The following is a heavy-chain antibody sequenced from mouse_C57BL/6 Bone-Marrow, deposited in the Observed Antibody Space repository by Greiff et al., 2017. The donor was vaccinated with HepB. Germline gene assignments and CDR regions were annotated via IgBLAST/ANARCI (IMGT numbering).Heavy chain of an antibody. V-gene: IGHV14-4*01. CDR2: IDPENGDT. CDR1: RFNIKDDY. D-gene: IGHD1-1*01. Sequence: DVKLVESGAELVRPGASVKLSCTASRFNIKDDYMHWVKQRPEQGLEWIGWIDPENGDTEYASKFQGKATITADTSSNTAYLQLSSLTSEDTAVYYCTPTVVAFDYWGQGTTLTVSS. J-gene: IGHJ2*01. CDR3: TPTVVAFDY.